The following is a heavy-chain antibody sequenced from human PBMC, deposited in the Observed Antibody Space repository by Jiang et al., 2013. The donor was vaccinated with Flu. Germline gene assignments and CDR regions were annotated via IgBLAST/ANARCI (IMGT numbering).Heavy chain of an antibody. D-gene: IGHD3-10*01. CDR3: ARDRTQAPPFYYYGMDV. Sequence: VQLLESGGGLEQSGGSLRLSCAASGFLFRVYTMTWVRQAPGKGLEWVSLIHGDGNTYYADSVKGRFTISRDNSKDTLYLHLNNLRAEDTAVYYCARDRTQAPPFYYYGMDVWGQGTTVTVSS. CDR2: IHGDGNT. J-gene: IGHJ6*02. CDR1: GFLFRVYT. V-gene: IGHV3-23*01.